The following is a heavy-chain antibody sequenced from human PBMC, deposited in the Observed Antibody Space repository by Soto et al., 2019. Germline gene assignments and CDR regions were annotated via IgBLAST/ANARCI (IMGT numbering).Heavy chain of an antibody. CDR1: GFTFSSYA. V-gene: IGHV3-30-3*01. CDR2: ISYDGSNK. J-gene: IGHJ6*02. CDR3: ARDLLYYDILTGSKDYYYYYGMDV. Sequence: GGSLRLSCAASGFTFSSYAMHWVRQAPGKGLEWVAVISYDGSNKYYADSVKGRFTISRDNSKNTLYLQMNSLRAEDTAVYYCARDLLYYDILTGSKDYYYYYGMDVWGQGTTVTVSS. D-gene: IGHD3-9*01.